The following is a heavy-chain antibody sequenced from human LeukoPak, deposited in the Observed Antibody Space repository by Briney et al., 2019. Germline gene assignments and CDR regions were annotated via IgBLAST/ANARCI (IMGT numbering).Heavy chain of an antibody. Sequence: ASVKVSCKASGYTFTSYGISWVRQAPGQGLEWMGWISAYNGNTNYAQKLQGRVTMTTDTSTSTAYMELRSLRSDDTAVYYCARDQYYYDSSGPQGDYWGQGTLVTVSS. D-gene: IGHD3-22*01. V-gene: IGHV1-18*01. CDR1: GYTFTSYG. CDR2: ISAYNGNT. J-gene: IGHJ4*02. CDR3: ARDQYYYDSSGPQGDY.